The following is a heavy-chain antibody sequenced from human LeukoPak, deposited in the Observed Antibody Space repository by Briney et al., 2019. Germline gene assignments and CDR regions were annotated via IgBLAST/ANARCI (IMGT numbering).Heavy chain of an antibody. Sequence: TGGSLRLSCAASGFTFSSYAMHWVRQAPGKGLEWVAVISYDGSNKYYADSVKGRFTISRDNSKNTLYLQMNSLRAEDTAAYYCARDRGAAAGIFDYWGQGTLVTVSS. V-gene: IGHV3-30-3*01. CDR1: GFTFSSYA. J-gene: IGHJ4*02. CDR3: ARDRGAAAGIFDY. CDR2: ISYDGSNK. D-gene: IGHD6-13*01.